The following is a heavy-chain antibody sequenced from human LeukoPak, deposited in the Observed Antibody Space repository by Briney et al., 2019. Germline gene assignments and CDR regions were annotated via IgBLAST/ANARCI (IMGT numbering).Heavy chain of an antibody. CDR2: IYSGGST. CDR1: GFTFSSYS. J-gene: IGHJ4*02. V-gene: IGHV3-66*02. CDR3: ARESNYDY. Sequence: PGGSLRLSCAASGFTFSSYSMNWVRQAPGKGLEWVSVIYSGGSTYYADSVKGRFTIARDNSKNTVYLQMNSLRAEDTAVYYCARESNYDYWGQGTLVTVSS.